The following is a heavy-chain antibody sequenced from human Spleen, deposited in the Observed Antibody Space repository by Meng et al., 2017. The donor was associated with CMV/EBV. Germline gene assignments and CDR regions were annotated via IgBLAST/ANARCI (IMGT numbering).Heavy chain of an antibody. CDR2: IYYSGRT. D-gene: IGHD6-13*01. J-gene: IGHJ4*02. CDR3: ARGVGSSSPDLFFDY. Sequence: RESGPGWGKRWETVAPTVPVSGGSISSSSYYWGWIRQPPGKGLEWIGSIYYSGRTYYNPSLKSRVTISVDTSKNQFSLKLSSVTAADTAVYYCARGVGSSSPDLFFDYWGQGTLVTVSS. CDR1: GGSISSSSYY. V-gene: IGHV4-39*07.